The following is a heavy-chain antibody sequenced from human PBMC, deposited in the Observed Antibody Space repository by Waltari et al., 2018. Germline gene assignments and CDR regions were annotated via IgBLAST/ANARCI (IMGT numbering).Heavy chain of an antibody. D-gene: IGHD4-4*01. CDR2: INSGGTT. Sequence: EVQLVESGGGLIKPGGSLRLYCAASGFSISDNYMSWVRQAPGKGLEWVSFINSGGTTYYADSVKGRFTISRDNSKNTVYLQMNSLRAEDTAMYYCARDSKFDPWGQGTLVTVSS. CDR1: GFSISDNY. V-gene: IGHV3-53*01. CDR3: ARDSKFDP. J-gene: IGHJ5*02.